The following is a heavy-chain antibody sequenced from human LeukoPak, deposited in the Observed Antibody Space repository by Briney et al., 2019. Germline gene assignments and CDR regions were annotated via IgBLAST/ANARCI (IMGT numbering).Heavy chain of an antibody. Sequence: PSEALSLTCAVYGGSFSGYYWSWIRQPPGKGLEWIGEINHSGSTNYNPSLKSRVTISVDTSKNQFSLKLSSVTAADTAVYCCAAVVVTAPNNWFDPWGQGTLVTVSS. V-gene: IGHV4-34*01. J-gene: IGHJ5*02. CDR1: GGSFSGYY. CDR2: INHSGST. D-gene: IGHD2-21*02. CDR3: AAVVVTAPNNWFDP.